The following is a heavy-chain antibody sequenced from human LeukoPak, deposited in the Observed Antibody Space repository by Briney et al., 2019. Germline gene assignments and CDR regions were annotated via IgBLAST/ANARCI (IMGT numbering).Heavy chain of an antibody. CDR3: ARVWFGELHYFDY. CDR1: GGSISSYY. D-gene: IGHD3-10*01. J-gene: IGHJ4*02. Sequence: SETLSLTCTVSGGSISSYYWSWIRQPPGKGLEWIGYIYYSGNTNYNPSLKSRVTISVDTSKNQFSLKLSSVTAADTAVYYCARVWFGELHYFDYWGQGTLVTVSS. V-gene: IGHV4-59*01. CDR2: IYYSGNT.